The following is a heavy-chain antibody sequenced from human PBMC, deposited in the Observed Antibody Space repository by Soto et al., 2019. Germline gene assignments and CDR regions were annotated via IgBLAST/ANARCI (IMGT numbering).Heavy chain of an antibody. CDR3: ARVAWSYSSSSVYYFDY. D-gene: IGHD6-6*01. V-gene: IGHV4-59*01. CDR2: IYYSGST. J-gene: IGHJ4*02. Sequence: SETLSLTCTVSGGSISSYYWSWIRQPPGKGLEWIGYIYYSGSTNYNPSLKSRVTISVDTSKNQFSLKLSSVTAADTAVYYCARVAWSYSSSSVYYFDYWGQGTLVTVSS. CDR1: GGSISSYY.